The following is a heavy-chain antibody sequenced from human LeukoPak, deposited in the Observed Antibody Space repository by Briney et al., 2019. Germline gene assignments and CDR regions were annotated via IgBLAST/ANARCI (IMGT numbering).Heavy chain of an antibody. CDR1: AGSINSGDYY. D-gene: IGHD3-22*01. CDR3: ARGIGTSNDSSHDAFDI. Sequence: SETLSLTCAVSAGSINSGDYYWSWIRQPAGKGLEWIGRIYSPGTNYNYNPSLKSRVTISIDTSKNQFSLKLTSVTAADTAVYYCARGIGTSNDSSHDAFDIWGQGTMVTVSS. V-gene: IGHV4-61*02. J-gene: IGHJ3*02. CDR2: IYSPGTN.